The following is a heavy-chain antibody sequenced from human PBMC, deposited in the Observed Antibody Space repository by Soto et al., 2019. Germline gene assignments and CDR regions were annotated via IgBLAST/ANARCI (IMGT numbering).Heavy chain of an antibody. CDR3: ARPSRPGGDCYAN. V-gene: IGHV1-46*01. CDR1: GYTFTSYY. Sequence: ASVKVSCKASGYTFTSYYMHWVRQAPGQGLEWIGIINPSGGSTSYAQKFQGRVTMTRDTSTSTVYMELSSLRSEDTAVYYCARPSRPGGDCYANWGQGTLVTVSS. J-gene: IGHJ4*02. D-gene: IGHD2-21*02. CDR2: INPSGGST.